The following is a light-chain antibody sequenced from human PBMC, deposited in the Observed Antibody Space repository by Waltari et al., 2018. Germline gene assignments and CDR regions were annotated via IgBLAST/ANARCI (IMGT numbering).Light chain of an antibody. CDR1: QSIGST. J-gene: IGKJ2*01. Sequence: EIVMTQSPDFQSVAQKEQVTITSRASQSIGSTLHWYQQKPDQSPKLLIKFASQSISGVPSRFSGSGSGTDFTLTISSLEAEDAATYYCHQSSVLPYTFGQGAKLEIK. CDR3: HQSSVLPYT. V-gene: IGKV6-21*02. CDR2: FAS.